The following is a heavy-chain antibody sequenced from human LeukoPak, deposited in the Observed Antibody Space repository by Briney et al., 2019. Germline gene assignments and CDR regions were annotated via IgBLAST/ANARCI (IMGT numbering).Heavy chain of an antibody. CDR2: ISYDGSNK. Sequence: PGGSLRLSCAASGFTFSSYGMHWVRQAPGKGLEWVAVISYDGSNKYYADSVKGRFTISRDNSKNTLYLQMNSLRAEDTAVYYCAKGRGAWYTSPLDYWGQGTLVTVSS. J-gene: IGHJ4*02. CDR1: GFTFSSYG. V-gene: IGHV3-30*18. CDR3: AKGRGAWYTSPLDY. D-gene: IGHD6-19*01.